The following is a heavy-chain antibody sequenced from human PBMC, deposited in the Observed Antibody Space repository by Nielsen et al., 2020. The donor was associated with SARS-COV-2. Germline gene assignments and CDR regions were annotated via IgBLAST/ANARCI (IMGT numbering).Heavy chain of an antibody. CDR1: GFTLSNYW. CDR3: TRVSSMWLTYMDV. Sequence: GGSLRLSCAASGFTLSNYWMNWVRQAPGKGLEWVANIEEDGSEKFYLDSVKGRFTISRDNAKNSLYPQMNSLRAEDTAVYYCTRVSSMWLTYMDVWGQGTTVTVSS. D-gene: IGHD6-19*01. J-gene: IGHJ6*02. V-gene: IGHV3-7*01. CDR2: IEEDGSEK.